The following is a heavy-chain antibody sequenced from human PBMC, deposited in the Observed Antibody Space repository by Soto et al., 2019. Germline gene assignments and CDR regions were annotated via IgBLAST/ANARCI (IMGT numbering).Heavy chain of an antibody. CDR3: AKLLRWDAFDL. CDR1: GFTFSSYA. V-gene: IGHV3-23*01. CDR2: LSSSGFST. J-gene: IGHJ3*01. Sequence: PGGSLRLSCAAPGFTFSSYAMSWVRQAPGRGLEWISALSSSGFSTYYADSVKGRFTISRDNSKNTLYLQMHSLRVEDTAIYYCAKLLRWDAFDLGGQGTMVTVSS. D-gene: IGHD4-17*01.